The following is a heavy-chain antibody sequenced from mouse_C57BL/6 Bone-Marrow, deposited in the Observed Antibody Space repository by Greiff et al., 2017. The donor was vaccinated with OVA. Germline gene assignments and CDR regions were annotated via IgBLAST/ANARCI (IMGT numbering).Heavy chain of an antibody. Sequence: ESGPGMVKPSQSLSLTCTVTGYSITSGYDWHWIRHFPGNKLEWMGYISYSGSTNYNPSLKSRISITHDTSKNHFFLKLNSVTTEDTATYYCARDPFTAVRRDGGDYWGQGTSVTVSS. D-gene: IGHD2-14*01. CDR2: ISYSGST. J-gene: IGHJ4*01. CDR3: ARDPFTAVRRDGGDY. V-gene: IGHV3-1*01. CDR1: GYSITSGYD.